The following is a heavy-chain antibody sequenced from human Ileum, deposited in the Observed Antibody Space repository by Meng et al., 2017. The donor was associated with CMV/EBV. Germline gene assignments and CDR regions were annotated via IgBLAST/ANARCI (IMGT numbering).Heavy chain of an antibody. J-gene: IGHJ4*02. D-gene: IGHD1-26*01. CDR1: GFTFSGYA. V-gene: IGHV3-23*01. Sequence: LSWVGSGFTFSGYAMSWVRQAPGKGLEWISTISGSGGNTFYADSMKGRFTISRDNSKNTLYLQMNSLRAEDTAVYYCAKGSSGSYGYWGQGTLVTVSS. CDR2: ISGSGGNT. CDR3: AKGSSGSYGY.